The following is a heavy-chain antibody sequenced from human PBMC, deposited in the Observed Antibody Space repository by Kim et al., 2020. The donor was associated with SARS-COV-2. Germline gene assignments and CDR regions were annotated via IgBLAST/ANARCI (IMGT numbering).Heavy chain of an antibody. J-gene: IGHJ6*02. Sequence: DPVKGRFTISRANSKNTVYLQMNSLRAEDTALYYCAKFDCSSASCPYGLGVWGQGTTVTVSS. D-gene: IGHD2-2*01. V-gene: IGHV3-23*01. CDR3: AKFDCSSASCPYGLGV.